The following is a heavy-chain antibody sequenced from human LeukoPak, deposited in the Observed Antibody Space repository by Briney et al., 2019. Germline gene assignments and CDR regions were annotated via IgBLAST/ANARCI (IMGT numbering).Heavy chain of an antibody. Sequence: GGSLRLSCAASGFTFSKYAMSWVRQAPGKGLEWVSAISGSGGSTYYADSVKGRFTTSRDNSKNTLFLQMNSLSAEDTGVYYCAREKESSGYFDHWGQGTLVTVSS. V-gene: IGHV3-23*01. D-gene: IGHD3-22*01. CDR2: ISGSGGST. CDR1: GFTFSKYA. J-gene: IGHJ4*02. CDR3: AREKESSGYFDH.